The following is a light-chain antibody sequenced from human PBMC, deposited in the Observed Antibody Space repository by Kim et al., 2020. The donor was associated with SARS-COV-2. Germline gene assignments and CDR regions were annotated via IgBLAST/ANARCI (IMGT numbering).Light chain of an antibody. Sequence: EILLTQSPGTLSLSPGERATLSCWASQTVSSDYLVWYQQKPGQSPRLLIYDTSTRVTGIPDRFSGRGSGTNFTLTIGRLEPADSAVYYCQQYASLPRTYGQGTKVDIK. J-gene: IGKJ1*01. CDR2: DTS. CDR1: QTVSSDY. CDR3: QQYASLPRT. V-gene: IGKV3-20*01.